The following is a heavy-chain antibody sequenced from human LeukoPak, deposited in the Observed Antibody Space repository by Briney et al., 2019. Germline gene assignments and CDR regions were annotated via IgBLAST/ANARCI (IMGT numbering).Heavy chain of an antibody. CDR2: IYSGGST. Sequence: SGGSLRLSCAASGFTVGSNTMSWVRQAPGKGLEWVSIIYSGGSTSYADSVKGRFTISRDKSKNTLYLQMNSLRTEDTAVYYCARGGSYFDISGYYFYWGQGTLVTVSS. V-gene: IGHV3-66*01. J-gene: IGHJ4*02. D-gene: IGHD3-22*01. CDR1: GFTVGSNT. CDR3: ARGGSYFDISGYYFY.